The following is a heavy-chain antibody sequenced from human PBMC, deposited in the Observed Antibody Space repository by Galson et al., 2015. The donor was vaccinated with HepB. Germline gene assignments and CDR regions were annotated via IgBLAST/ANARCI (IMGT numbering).Heavy chain of an antibody. Sequence: SLRLSCAASGFTFSSYAMSWVRQAPGKGLEWVSAISGSGGSTYYADSVKGRFTISRDNSKNTLYLQMNSLRAEDTAVYYCAKGRGYCSSTSCYGAFDIWGQGTMVTVSS. D-gene: IGHD2-2*01. J-gene: IGHJ3*02. CDR2: ISGSGGST. CDR1: GFTFSSYA. V-gene: IGHV3-23*01. CDR3: AKGRGYCSSTSCYGAFDI.